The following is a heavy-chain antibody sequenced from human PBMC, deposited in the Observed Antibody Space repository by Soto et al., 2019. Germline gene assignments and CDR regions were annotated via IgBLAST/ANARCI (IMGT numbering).Heavy chain of an antibody. J-gene: IGHJ6*02. Sequence: PGGSLRLSCAASGFTFSSYGMHWVRQAPGKGLEWVAVISYDGSNKYYADSVKGRFTISRDNSKNTLYLQMNSLRAEDTAVYYCAKVILVGATWSYYYYYGIDVWGQGTTVTVSS. D-gene: IGHD1-26*01. V-gene: IGHV3-30*18. CDR1: GFTFSSYG. CDR3: AKVILVGATWSYYYYYGIDV. CDR2: ISYDGSNK.